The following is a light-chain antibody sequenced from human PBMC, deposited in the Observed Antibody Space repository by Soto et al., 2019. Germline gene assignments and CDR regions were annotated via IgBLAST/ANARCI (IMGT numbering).Light chain of an antibody. V-gene: IGLV3-9*01. CDR3: QVWDSSTVL. CDR2: KDS. Sequence: SYELTQPLSVSVALGQTARITCGGNNIGSKNVHWYQQKPDQAPVLVIYKDSNRPSGIPERFSGSNSGNTATLTISRAQAGDEADYYCQVWDSSTVLFGGGTKVTVL. CDR1: NIGSKN. J-gene: IGLJ2*01.